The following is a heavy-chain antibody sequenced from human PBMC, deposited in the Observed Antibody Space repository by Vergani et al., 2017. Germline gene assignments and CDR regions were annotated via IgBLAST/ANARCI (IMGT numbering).Heavy chain of an antibody. CDR2: IYYSGST. CDR3: ARDRDGMDV. V-gene: IGHV4-59*01. CDR1: GGSIRSYY. Sequence: QVQLQESGPGLVKPSETLSLTCTVSGGSIRSYYWSWIRQPPGKGLEWIGYIYYSGSTNYNPSLKSRVTISVDTSKNQFSLKLSSVTAADTAVYYCARDRDGMDVWGQGTTVTVSS. J-gene: IGHJ6*02.